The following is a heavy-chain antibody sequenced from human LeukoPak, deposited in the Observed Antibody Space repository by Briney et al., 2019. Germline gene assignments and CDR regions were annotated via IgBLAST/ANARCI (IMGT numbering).Heavy chain of an antibody. J-gene: IGHJ4*02. CDR2: ISYDGSNK. CDR3: AKFIAGYFDY. CDR1: GFTFSSYG. Sequence: PGGSLRLSCAASGFTFSSYGMHWVRQAPGKGLEWVAVISYDGSNKYYADSVKGRFTISRDNSKNTLYLQMNSLRAEDTAVYYCAKFIAGYFDYWGQGTLVTVSS. V-gene: IGHV3-30*18. D-gene: IGHD2-21*01.